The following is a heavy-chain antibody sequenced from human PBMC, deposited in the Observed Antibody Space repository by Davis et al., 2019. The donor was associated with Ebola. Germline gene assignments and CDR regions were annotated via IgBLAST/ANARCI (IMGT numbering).Heavy chain of an antibody. V-gene: IGHV4-30-2*01. D-gene: IGHD3-10*01. Sequence: SETLSLTCAVSGGSISSGGYSWSWIRQPPGKDLEWIGEIYHSGTTSYNPSLMSRVTISVDRSKNQFSLKLSSVTAADTAVYYCARAMITMVSFAFDIWGQGTVVTVSS. CDR3: ARAMITMVSFAFDI. CDR1: GGSISSGGYS. CDR2: IYHSGTT. J-gene: IGHJ3*02.